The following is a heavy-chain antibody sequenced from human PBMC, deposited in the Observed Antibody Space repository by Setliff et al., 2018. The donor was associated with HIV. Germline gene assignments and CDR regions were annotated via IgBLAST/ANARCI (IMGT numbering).Heavy chain of an antibody. CDR1: GYSFTSYW. CDR2: IYPGDSDT. D-gene: IGHD3-9*01. CDR3: ARQGDYHILTGYYSGPHDAFDI. J-gene: IGHJ3*02. Sequence: PGESLKISCKGSGYSFTSYWIAWMRQMPGKGLEWMGIIYPGDSDTRYSPSFQGQVTISADKSISTAYLQWSSLKASDTAMYYCARQGDYHILTGYYSGPHDAFDIWGQGTMVTVSS. V-gene: IGHV5-51*01.